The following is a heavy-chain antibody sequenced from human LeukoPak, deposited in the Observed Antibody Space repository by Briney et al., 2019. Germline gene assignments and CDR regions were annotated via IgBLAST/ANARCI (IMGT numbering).Heavy chain of an antibody. CDR3: ARDDGYNLYYYYYYGMDV. V-gene: IGHV3-21*01. CDR2: INSSSSYI. D-gene: IGHD5-24*01. J-gene: IGHJ6*02. CDR1: GFTFSSYS. Sequence: PGGSLRLSCAASGFTFSSYSMNWVRQAPGKGLEWVSSINSSSSYIYYAGSVKGRFTISRDNAKNSLYLQMNRLRAEDTAVYYCARDDGYNLYYYYYYGMDVWGQGTTVTVSS.